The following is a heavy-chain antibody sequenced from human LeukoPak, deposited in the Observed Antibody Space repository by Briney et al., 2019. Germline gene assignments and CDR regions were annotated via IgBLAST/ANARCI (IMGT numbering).Heavy chain of an antibody. V-gene: IGHV1-18*04. Sequence: ASVKVSCKASGYTFTTYYIHWVRQAPGQGLEWMGWISGYNDNANYAQKFQGRLTMTTDTSTTTAYMELRNLRSDDTAVYYCARDGTTTDDYGGQGTLVTVSS. D-gene: IGHD1-26*01. CDR3: ARDGTTTDDY. CDR1: GYTFTTYY. CDR2: ISGYNDNA. J-gene: IGHJ4*02.